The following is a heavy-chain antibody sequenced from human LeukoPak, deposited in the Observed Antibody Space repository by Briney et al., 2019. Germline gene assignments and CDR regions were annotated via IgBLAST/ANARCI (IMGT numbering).Heavy chain of an antibody. J-gene: IGHJ6*03. CDR3: ARVSCSGVSCYHYYYYMDV. CDR1: GGSISSSSNY. CDR2: IYYSGST. Sequence: PSETLSLTCSVSGGSISSSSNYWGWIRQPPGKGLDWIGTIYYSGSTYYNPSLKSRVTISVDTSKNQFFLNLNSVTAADTAVYYCARVSCSGVSCYHYYYYMDVWGRGTTVTVSS. V-gene: IGHV4-39*07. D-gene: IGHD2-15*01.